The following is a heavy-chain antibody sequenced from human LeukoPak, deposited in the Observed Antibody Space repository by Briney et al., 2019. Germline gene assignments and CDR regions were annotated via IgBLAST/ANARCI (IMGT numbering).Heavy chain of an antibody. CDR1: GYTLTELS. D-gene: IGHD6-6*01. J-gene: IGHJ4*02. V-gene: IGHV1-24*01. Sequence: ASVKVSCKVSGYTLTELSMHWVRQAPGKGLEWMGGFDPEDGETIYAQKFQGRVTMAEDTSTDTAYMELSSLRSEDTAVYYCARGVLAARRSYYFDYWGQGTLVTVSS. CDR2: FDPEDGET. CDR3: ARGVLAARRSYYFDY.